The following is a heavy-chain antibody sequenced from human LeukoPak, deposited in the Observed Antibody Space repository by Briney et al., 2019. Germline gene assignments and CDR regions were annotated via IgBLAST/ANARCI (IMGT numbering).Heavy chain of an antibody. J-gene: IGHJ5*02. V-gene: IGHV3-74*01. D-gene: IGHD3-3*01. CDR2: INSDGSST. CDR3: ARGDDFWSGYPNWFDP. CDR1: GFTFSSYW. Sequence: QPGGSLILSCAASGFTFSSYWMHWVRQAPGKGLVWVSRINSDGSSTSYADSVKGRFTISRDNAKNTLYLQMNSLRAEDTAVYYCARGDDFWSGYPNWFDPWGQGTLVTVSS.